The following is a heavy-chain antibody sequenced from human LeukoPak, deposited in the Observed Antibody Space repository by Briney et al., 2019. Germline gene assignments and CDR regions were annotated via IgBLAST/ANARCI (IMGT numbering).Heavy chain of an antibody. D-gene: IGHD5-18*01. CDR1: GFTFSSYG. CDR2: ISYDGSNK. Sequence: GRSLRLSCAASGFTFSSYGMHWVRQAPGKGLEWVAVISYDGSNKYYADSVKGRFTISRDNSKNTLYLQMNSLRAEDTAVYYCAKESEINTAMVTAPFDYWGQGTLVTVSS. CDR3: AKESEINTAMVTAPFDY. J-gene: IGHJ4*02. V-gene: IGHV3-30*18.